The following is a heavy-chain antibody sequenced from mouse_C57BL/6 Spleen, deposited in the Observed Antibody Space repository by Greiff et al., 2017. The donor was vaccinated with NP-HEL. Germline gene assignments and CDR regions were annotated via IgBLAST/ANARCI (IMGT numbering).Heavy chain of an antibody. V-gene: IGHV1-4*01. Sequence: QVQLQQSGAELARPGASVKMSCKASGYTFTSYTMHWVKQRPGQGLEWIGYINPSSGYTKYNQKFKDKATLTADKSSSTAYMQLSSLTSDDSAVYYCANNYYGSSSLYYYAMDYWGQGTSVTVSS. J-gene: IGHJ4*01. CDR2: INPSSGYT. CDR3: ANNYYGSSSLYYYAMDY. CDR1: GYTFTSYT. D-gene: IGHD1-1*01.